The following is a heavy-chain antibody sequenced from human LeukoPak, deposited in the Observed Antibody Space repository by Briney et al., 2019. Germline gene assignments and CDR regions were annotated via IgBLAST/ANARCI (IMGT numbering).Heavy chain of an antibody. CDR1: GGSFSGYY. D-gene: IGHD5-24*01. V-gene: IGHV4-34*01. Sequence: PSETLSLTCAVYGGSFSGYYWSWIRQPPGKGLEWIGEINHSGSTNYNPSLKSRVTISVDTSKNQFSLKLSPVTAADMATYYCARHSLNNYGYYYWGQETLVTVSS. CDR3: ARHSLNNYGYYY. J-gene: IGHJ4*02. CDR2: INHSGST.